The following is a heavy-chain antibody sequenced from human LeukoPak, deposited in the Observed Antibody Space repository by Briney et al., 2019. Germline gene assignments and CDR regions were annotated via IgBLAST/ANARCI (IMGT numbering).Heavy chain of an antibody. Sequence: GGSLRLFCAASGFTFNYFWMHWVRQVPGKGPVWVSGINNEGTATYYADSVKGRFTISRDNAKNTVYLQMNGLRAEDTSVYFCATVSEYWGQGTLVTVSS. V-gene: IGHV3-74*01. CDR2: INNEGTAT. CDR3: ATVSEY. J-gene: IGHJ4*02. CDR1: GFTFNYFW.